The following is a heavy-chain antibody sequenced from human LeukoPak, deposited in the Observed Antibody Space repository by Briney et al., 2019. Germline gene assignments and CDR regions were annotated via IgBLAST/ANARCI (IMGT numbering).Heavy chain of an antibody. CDR1: GGSISSSNW. D-gene: IGHD4-17*01. J-gene: IGHJ4*02. V-gene: IGHV4-4*02. CDR3: AREGLPGIGDHLFDY. CDR2: IYHSGST. Sequence: PSETLSLTCAVSGGSISSSNWWSWVRQPPGKGLEWIGEIYHSGSTNYNPSLKSRVTISVDKSKNRFSLKLSSVTAADTAVYYCAREGLPGIGDHLFDYWGQGTLVTVSS.